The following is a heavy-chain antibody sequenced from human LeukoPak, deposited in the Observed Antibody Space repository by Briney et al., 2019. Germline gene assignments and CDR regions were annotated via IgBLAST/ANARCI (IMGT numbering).Heavy chain of an antibody. CDR2: ISYSGST. CDR3: ARESCGDCPQTT. V-gene: IGHV4-59*12. Sequence: PSETLSLTCTVSGGSISNYYWSSIRQPPGKGLEWIGYISYSGSTNYNPSLKSRVTISLDTSRNQFSLKVTSVTAADTAVYYCARESCGDCPQTTWGQGNLVTVSS. D-gene: IGHD2-21*02. J-gene: IGHJ4*02. CDR1: GGSISNYY.